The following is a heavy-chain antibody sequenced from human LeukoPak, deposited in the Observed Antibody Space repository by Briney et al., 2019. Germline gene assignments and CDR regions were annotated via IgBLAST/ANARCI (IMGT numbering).Heavy chain of an antibody. Sequence: GGSLRLSCAASGFTFSSYGMRWVRQAPGKGLGCVAVISYDGSNKYYADSVKGRFTISRDNSKNTLYLQMNSLRAEDTAVYYCAKDRRRGSYYADYFDYWGQGTLVTVSS. V-gene: IGHV3-30*18. J-gene: IGHJ4*02. CDR2: ISYDGSNK. D-gene: IGHD1-26*01. CDR1: GFTFSSYG. CDR3: AKDRRRGSYYADYFDY.